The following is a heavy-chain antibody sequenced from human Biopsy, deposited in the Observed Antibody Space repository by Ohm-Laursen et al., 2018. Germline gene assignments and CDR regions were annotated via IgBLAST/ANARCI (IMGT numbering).Heavy chain of an antibody. J-gene: IGHJ2*01. V-gene: IGHV3-33*01. CDR2: IWYDGSNG. CDR1: GFIFNYG. D-gene: IGHD6-19*01. Sequence: SLRLSCAASGFIFNYGMHWVRQAPGKGLEWVAVIWYDGSNGNYADYVKGRFTISRDNSKNTLYLQMNSLRAEDTAVYYCARRAVAGTYNWYFDLWGRGTLVTVSS. CDR3: ARRAVAGTYNWYFDL.